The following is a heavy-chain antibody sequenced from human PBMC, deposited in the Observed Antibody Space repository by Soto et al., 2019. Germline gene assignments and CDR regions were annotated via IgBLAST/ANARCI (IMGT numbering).Heavy chain of an antibody. Sequence: QGQLVQSGAEVKEPGSSVRVSCKTSGGTLTNFAISWVRQAPGQGLEWMGGLIPIFGTPTYTQKFQDRVTISADESTNTVHMELTSLRSEDTAFYDCEVRRIYCSGSSCRRADYWGQGTLVTVSS. D-gene: IGHD2-15*01. V-gene: IGHV1-69*12. CDR2: LIPIFGTP. CDR1: GGTLTNFA. CDR3: EVRRIYCSGSSCRRADY. J-gene: IGHJ4*02.